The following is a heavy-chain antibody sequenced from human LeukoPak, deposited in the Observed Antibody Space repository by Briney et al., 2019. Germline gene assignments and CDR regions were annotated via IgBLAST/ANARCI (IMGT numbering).Heavy chain of an antibody. CDR2: FYYAGST. CDR1: GGSISTYY. V-gene: IGHV4-59*01. J-gene: IGHJ4*02. D-gene: IGHD4-23*01. CDR3: ARGGNALDY. Sequence: SETLSLTCTVSGGSISTYYWSWIRQPPGKGLDWIGSFYYAGSTNYNPSLRSRVTISLDTSKNQISLRLSSVTAADTAVYYCARGGNALDYWGQGTLVTVSS.